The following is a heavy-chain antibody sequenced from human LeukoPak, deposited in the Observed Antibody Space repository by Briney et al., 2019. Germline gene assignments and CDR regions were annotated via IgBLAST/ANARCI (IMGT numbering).Heavy chain of an antibody. Sequence: PGGSLRLSCAASGFTFSTYAIHWVRQAPGKGLEWVAVISFDGSNKYYADSVKGRFTISRDNSKNTLYLQMNSLRAEDTAVYYCAKDPRRYSRTGGYFDYWGQGTLVTVSS. CDR3: AKDPRRYSRTGGYFDY. V-gene: IGHV3-30*04. J-gene: IGHJ4*02. D-gene: IGHD6-13*01. CDR1: GFTFSTYA. CDR2: ISFDGSNK.